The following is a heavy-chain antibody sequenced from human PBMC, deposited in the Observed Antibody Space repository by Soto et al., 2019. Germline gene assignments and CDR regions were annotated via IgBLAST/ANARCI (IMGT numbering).Heavy chain of an antibody. D-gene: IGHD3-10*01. CDR3: ARLEYGSGSYYNPLIDY. V-gene: IGHV4-34*01. CDR1: GGSFSGYY. J-gene: IGHJ4*02. CDR2: INHSGST. Sequence: SETLSLTCAVYGGSFSGYYWTWIRQPPGTGLEWIGEINHSGSTNCNPSLKSRVTISVDTSKNQFSLKLSSVTAADTAVYYCARLEYGSGSYYNPLIDYWGQGTLVTVSS.